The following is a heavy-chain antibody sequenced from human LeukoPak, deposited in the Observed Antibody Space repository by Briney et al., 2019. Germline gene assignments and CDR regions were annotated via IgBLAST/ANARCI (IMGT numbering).Heavy chain of an antibody. V-gene: IGHV1-8*01. CDR3: ARAGVQLPDWFDP. Sequence: ASVKVSCKASGYTFTSYDINWVRQATGQGLEWMGWMNPNSGNTGYAQKFQGRVTMTRNTSISTAYMELRSLRSDDTAVYYCARAGVQLPDWFDPWGQGTLVTVSS. D-gene: IGHD2-8*01. CDR2: MNPNSGNT. J-gene: IGHJ5*02. CDR1: GYTFTSYD.